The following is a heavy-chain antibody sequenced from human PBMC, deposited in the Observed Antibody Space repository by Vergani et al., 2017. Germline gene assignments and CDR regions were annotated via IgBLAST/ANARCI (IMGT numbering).Heavy chain of an antibody. D-gene: IGHD2-15*01. Sequence: EVQLLESGGDLVQPGGSLRLSCAASGFTFSSHAMTWVRQAPGKGLEWVSAIVGSGGRTYYADSVKGRFPISRDNSKNTLYLQLNSLRADDTAVYYCAKSRGYYSTDGFDIWGQGTMVTVSS. CDR1: GFTFSSHA. J-gene: IGHJ3*02. CDR2: IVGSGGRT. CDR3: AKSRGYYSTDGFDI. V-gene: IGHV3-23*01.